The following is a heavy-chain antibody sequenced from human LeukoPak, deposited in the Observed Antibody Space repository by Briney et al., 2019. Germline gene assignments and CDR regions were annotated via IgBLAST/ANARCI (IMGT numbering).Heavy chain of an antibody. CDR2: VSDSGST. D-gene: IGHD6-13*01. J-gene: IGHJ6*03. Sequence: SETLSLTCTVSGGSISSHYWSWIRQPPGKGLEWIGYVSDSGSTNYNPPLKSRVTVSVDTSKDQFSLKLTSVTAADTAVYYCARTGSSWSLYYYYSMAVWGKGTTATVSS. CDR3: ARTGSSWSLYYYYSMAV. CDR1: GGSISSHY. V-gene: IGHV4-59*11.